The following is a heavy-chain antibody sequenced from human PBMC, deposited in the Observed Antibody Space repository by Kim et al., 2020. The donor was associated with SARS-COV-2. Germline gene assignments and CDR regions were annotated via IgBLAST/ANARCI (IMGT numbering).Heavy chain of an antibody. CDR2: MYYSGST. CDR3: ASGVPAATNYSDYGMDG. D-gene: IGHD2-2*01. V-gene: IGHV4-59*01. CDR1: GGSISSYY. Sequence: SETLSLTCTVSGGSISSYYWSWIRQPPGKGLEWIGNMYYSGSTNYNPSLKRRVTITVDTDKNQSSLKLSSVTAADADVDYCASGVPAATNYSDYGMDGWGQGTTVTVSS. J-gene: IGHJ6*02.